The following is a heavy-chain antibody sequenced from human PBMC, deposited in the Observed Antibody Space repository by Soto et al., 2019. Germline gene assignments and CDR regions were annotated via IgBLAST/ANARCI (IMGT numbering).Heavy chain of an antibody. CDR3: ARDVRIVAHNWFDP. J-gene: IGHJ5*02. V-gene: IGHV4-59*01. D-gene: IGHD5-12*01. CDR2: IYYSGST. CDR1: GGSISPYY. Sequence: PSETLSLTCTVSGGSISPYYWSWIRQPPGKGLEWIGYIYYSGSTNYNPSLKSRVTISVDTSKNQFSLKLSSVTAADTAVYYCARDVRIVAHNWFDPWGQGTLVTVSS.